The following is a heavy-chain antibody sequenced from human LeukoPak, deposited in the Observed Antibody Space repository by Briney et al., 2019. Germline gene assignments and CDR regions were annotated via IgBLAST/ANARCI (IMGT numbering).Heavy chain of an antibody. J-gene: IGHJ5*02. D-gene: IGHD1-1*01. CDR1: GFSFNIYW. V-gene: IGHV3-7*04. CDR2: INQDGSGK. Sequence: GGSLRLSCAASGFSFNIYWMTWVRQAPGKGLEWVATINQDGSGKYYVDSVKGRFTISRDNAKNSLHLQMSSLRAEDTAVYYCARVRTGTTNWFDPWGQGNLVTVSS. CDR3: ARVRTGTTNWFDP.